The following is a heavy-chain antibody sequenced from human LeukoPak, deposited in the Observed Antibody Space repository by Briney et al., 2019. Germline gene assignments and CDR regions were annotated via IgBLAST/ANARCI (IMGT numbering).Heavy chain of an antibody. D-gene: IGHD6-6*01. CDR2: INHSGST. Sequence: SETLSLTCAVYGVSFSGYSWHWIRQPPGKGLEWIGEINHSGSTNYNPSLKSRVTISVDTSKNQFSLKLSSVTAADTAVYYCARGRYSSSHHATFDYWGQGTLVTVSS. CDR1: GVSFSGYS. V-gene: IGHV4-34*01. CDR3: ARGRYSSSHHATFDY. J-gene: IGHJ4*02.